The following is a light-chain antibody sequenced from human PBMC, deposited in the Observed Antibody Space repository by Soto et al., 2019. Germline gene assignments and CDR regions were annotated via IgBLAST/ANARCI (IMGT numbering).Light chain of an antibody. CDR3: CSYTSISTLYV. CDR2: DVS. CDR1: SSDVGGYNY. J-gene: IGLJ1*01. Sequence: QSALTQPRSVSGSPGQSVTISCTGTSSDVGGYNYVSWYQQHPGKAPKLMIYDVSKRPSGVPDRFSGSKSGNTASLTISGLQAEDEADYYCCSYTSISTLYVFGTGTKLTVL. V-gene: IGLV2-11*01.